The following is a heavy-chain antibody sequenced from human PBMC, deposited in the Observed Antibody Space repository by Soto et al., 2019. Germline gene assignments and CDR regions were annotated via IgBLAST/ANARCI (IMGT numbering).Heavy chain of an antibody. CDR1: GFIFDDYA. Sequence: EVQLVESGGGLVQPGRSLRLSCAASGFIFDDYAMHWVRQAPGKGVEWVSGISWNSGLIGYADSVKGRFTISRDNAKNYLYLQMNSLRAEDTDLYYCEKLVGRPGTRFNYFQNWGQGTLVTVSS. V-gene: IGHV3-9*01. J-gene: IGHJ1*01. D-gene: IGHD3-10*01. CDR2: ISWNSGLI. CDR3: EKLVGRPGTRFNYFQN.